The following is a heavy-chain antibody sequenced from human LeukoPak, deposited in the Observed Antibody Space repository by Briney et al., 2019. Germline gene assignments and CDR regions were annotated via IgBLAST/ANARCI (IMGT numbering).Heavy chain of an antibody. D-gene: IGHD6-19*01. CDR3: ASLLAVAGHVDY. CDR1: GGSISSYY. J-gene: IGHJ4*02. CDR2: IYYSGST. V-gene: IGHV4-59*08. Sequence: PSETLSLTCTVSGGSISSYYWSWIRQPPGKGLEWIGYIYYSGSTYYNPSLKSRVTISVDTSKNQFSLKLSSVTAADTAVYYCASLLAVAGHVDYWGQGTLVTVSS.